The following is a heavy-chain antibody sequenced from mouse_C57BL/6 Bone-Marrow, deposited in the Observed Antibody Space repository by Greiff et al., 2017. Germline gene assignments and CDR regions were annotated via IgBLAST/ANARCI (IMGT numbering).Heavy chain of an antibody. CDR2: IYPRSGNT. CDR1: GYTFTSYG. J-gene: IGHJ2*01. CDR3: ARGKFITTVVASDY. V-gene: IGHV1-81*01. D-gene: IGHD1-1*01. Sequence: QVQLQQSGAELARPGASVKLSCKASGYTFTSYGISWVKQRTGQGLEWIGEIYPRSGNTYYNEKFKGKDTLTADKSSSTAYMELRSLTSEDSAVYFCARGKFITTVVASDYWGQGTTLTVSS.